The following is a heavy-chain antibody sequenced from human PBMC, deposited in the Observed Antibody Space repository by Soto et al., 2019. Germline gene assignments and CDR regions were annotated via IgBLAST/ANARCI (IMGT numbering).Heavy chain of an antibody. J-gene: IGHJ4*02. V-gene: IGHV5-51*07. CDR2: IYPGDSET. D-gene: IGHD6-6*01. CDR3: ARHVRKGHSSSSGYYFDY. CDR1: GRNVCSYW. Sequence: KGRGRNVCSYWSGREHQIHRKGLEWMGIIYPGDSETRYSPAFQGQVTISADKSISTAYLQWSSLKASDTAMYYCARHVRKGHSSSSGYYFDYWGEGTLVTVSS.